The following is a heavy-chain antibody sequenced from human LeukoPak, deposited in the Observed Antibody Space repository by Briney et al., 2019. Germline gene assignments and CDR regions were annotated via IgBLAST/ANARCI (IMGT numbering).Heavy chain of an antibody. J-gene: IGHJ5*02. V-gene: IGHV3-7*01. Sequence: RPGGSLRLSCAASGFTVSSNYMSWVRQAPGKGLEWVANIKQDGSEKYYVDSVKGRFTISRDNAKNSLYLQMNSLRAEDTAVYYCARDRRAGGNWFDPWGQGTLVTVSS. CDR2: IKQDGSEK. CDR3: ARDRRAGGNWFDP. CDR1: GFTVSSNY.